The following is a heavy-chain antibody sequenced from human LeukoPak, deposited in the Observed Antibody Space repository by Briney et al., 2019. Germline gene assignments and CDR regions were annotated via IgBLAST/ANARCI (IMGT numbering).Heavy chain of an antibody. Sequence: SETLSLTSTVSGGSISSCYWSWIRQPAGKGLEWIGRIYTSGSTNYNPSLKSRVTMSVDTSKNQFSLKLSSVTAADTAVYYCARDGSNHRTDFDIWGQGTMVTVSS. CDR1: GGSISSCY. V-gene: IGHV4-4*07. CDR2: IYTSGST. CDR3: ARDGSNHRTDFDI. J-gene: IGHJ3*02. D-gene: IGHD1-1*01.